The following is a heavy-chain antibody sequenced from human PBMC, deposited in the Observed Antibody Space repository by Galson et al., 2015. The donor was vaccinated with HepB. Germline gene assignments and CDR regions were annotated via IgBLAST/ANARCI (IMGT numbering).Heavy chain of an antibody. J-gene: IGHJ4*02. CDR3: ARDRDYRFDY. D-gene: IGHD4/OR15-4a*01. V-gene: IGHV1-18*04. CDR1: GYTFTTNG. Sequence: SVKVSCKASGYTFTTNGISWVRQAPGQGLEWMGWIGANSGNTKYAQNLRGRVTLTRDTSTSTAYLELRSLRSDDTAAYYCARDRDYRFDYWGQGTLVTVSS. CDR2: IGANSGNT.